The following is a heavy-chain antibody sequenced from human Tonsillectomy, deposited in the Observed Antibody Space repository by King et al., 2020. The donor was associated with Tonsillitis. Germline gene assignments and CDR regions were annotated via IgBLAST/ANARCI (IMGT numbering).Heavy chain of an antibody. CDR3: ARGSAEWLVNYFDY. CDR2: INAGNGNT. CDR1: GYTFTSYA. V-gene: IGHV1-3*01. Sequence: VQLVQSGAEVKKPGASVKVSCKASGYTFTSYAMHWVRQAPGQRLEWKGWINAGNGNTKYSQKFQGRVTITRDTSASTAYMELSSLRSEDTAVYYCARGSAEWLVNYFDYWGQGTLVTVSS. D-gene: IGHD6-19*01. J-gene: IGHJ4*02.